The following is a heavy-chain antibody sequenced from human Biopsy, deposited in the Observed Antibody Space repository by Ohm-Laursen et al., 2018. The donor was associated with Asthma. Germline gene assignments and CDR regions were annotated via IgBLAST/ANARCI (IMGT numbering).Heavy chain of an antibody. J-gene: IGHJ3*02. D-gene: IGHD3-3*01. CDR2: VSSDGNNK. CDR3: ARQSGQSNGDWSAFDT. CDR1: GFVFSHYG. Sequence: SLRLSCTAPGFVFSHYGMHWVRQGPGKGLEWVALVSSDGNNKYYADSVKGRFSISRDNSKNRLSLEINRLTVEDSTVYFCARQSGQSNGDWSAFDTWGQGTKVAVSS. V-gene: IGHV3-30*03.